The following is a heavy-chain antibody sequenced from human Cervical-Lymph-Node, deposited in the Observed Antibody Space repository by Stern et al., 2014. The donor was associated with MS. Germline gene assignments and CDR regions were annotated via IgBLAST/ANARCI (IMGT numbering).Heavy chain of an antibody. J-gene: IGHJ6*02. V-gene: IGHV1-18*01. Sequence: QVQLGQSGAEVKKPGASVKVSCKASGYTFSNFGISWLRQAPGHGLEWLGWISAHSGNKNYAQKVQGRVTMTTDTSTNTAYKELRSLRSDDTTVYYWARLDWPYYYYYGLDVWGQGTTVTVSS. D-gene: IGHD3-9*01. CDR1: GYTFSNFG. CDR2: ISAHSGNK. CDR3: ARLDWPYYYYYGLDV.